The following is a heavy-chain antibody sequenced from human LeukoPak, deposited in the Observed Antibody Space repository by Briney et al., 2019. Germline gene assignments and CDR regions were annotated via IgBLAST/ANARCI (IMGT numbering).Heavy chain of an antibody. J-gene: IGHJ4*02. V-gene: IGHV3-74*01. CDR3: APRRYMRWD. D-gene: IGHD1-1*01. Sequence: GRSLRLSCLASGFTFSNYWMHWVRQAPGKGLVWVSRINIDGSITNYADSVKRRFTTARDNAKNILYLQMNKLRADDTSVYYCAPRRYMRWDWGQGTLLTASS. CDR2: INIDGSIT. CDR1: GFTFSNYW.